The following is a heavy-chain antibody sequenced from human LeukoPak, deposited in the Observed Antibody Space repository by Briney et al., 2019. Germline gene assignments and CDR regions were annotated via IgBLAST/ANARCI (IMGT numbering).Heavy chain of an antibody. Sequence: PGGSLRLSCVASGFTFSSYGMNWVRQAPGKGLEWVSYIRSSGTTIYSADSVKGRFTISRDNAKNSLYLQMNSLRAEDTAVYYCAREGTYRSGDHYHYYMDVWGRGTTATVSS. CDR3: AREGTYRSGDHYHYYMDV. D-gene: IGHD3-10*01. CDR2: IRSSGTTI. J-gene: IGHJ6*03. CDR1: GFTFSSYG. V-gene: IGHV3-48*01.